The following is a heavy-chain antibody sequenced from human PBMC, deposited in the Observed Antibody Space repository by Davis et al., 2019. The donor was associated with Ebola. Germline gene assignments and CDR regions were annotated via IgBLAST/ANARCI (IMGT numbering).Heavy chain of an antibody. D-gene: IGHD2-15*01. V-gene: IGHV1-18*04. CDR3: ARLVDCSGGSCNPTNY. CDR1: GYTFTNYG. Sequence: AASVKVSCKASGYTFTNYGISWVRQAPGQGLEWMGWISAYNGDTNYAQKLQGRVTMTADTSTSTAYMELRSLRSDDTAVYYCARLVDCSGGSCNPTNYWGQGTLVTVSS. CDR2: ISAYNGDT. J-gene: IGHJ4*02.